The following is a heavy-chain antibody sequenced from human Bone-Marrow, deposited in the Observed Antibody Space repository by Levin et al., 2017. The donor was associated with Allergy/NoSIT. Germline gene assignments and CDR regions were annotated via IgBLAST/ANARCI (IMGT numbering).Heavy chain of an antibody. CDR2: IYDSGST. D-gene: IGHD5-18*01. Sequence: SETLSLTCTVSSGSIRSGGYYWSWIRQHPGKGLEWIGYIYDSGSTSYNPSLESRVAISVDTSKNQFYLKLTSLTAADTAVYYCARIPDTTSEFDYWGQGTLVTVSS. V-gene: IGHV4-31*03. CDR3: ARIPDTTSEFDY. J-gene: IGHJ4*02. CDR1: SGSIRSGGYY.